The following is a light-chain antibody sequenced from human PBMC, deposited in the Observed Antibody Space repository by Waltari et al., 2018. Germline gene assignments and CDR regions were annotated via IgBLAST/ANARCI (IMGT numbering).Light chain of an antibody. CDR1: SPNIGSHY. CDR2: EDN. V-gene: IGLV1-51*02. CDR3: ATWDTSLSFVV. J-gene: IGLJ2*01. Sequence: QSVLTQPPSVSAAPGQKVTISCSGSSPNIGSHYPSWYQQFPGTAPKLLIFEDNKRPSGIPARFSGSKSGTSATLGITGLQTGDDATYYCATWDTSLSFVVFGGGTKLTV.